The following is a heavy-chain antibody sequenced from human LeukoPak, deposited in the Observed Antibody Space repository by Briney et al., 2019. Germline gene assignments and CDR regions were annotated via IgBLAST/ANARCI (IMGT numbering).Heavy chain of an antibody. D-gene: IGHD2-15*01. CDR2: ISGSGGST. CDR3: AKGVDYCSGXSCPADY. Sequence: GGSLRLSCAASGFTFSSYAMSWVRQAPGKGLEWVSAISGSGGSTYYADSVKGRFTISRDNSKNTLYLQMNSLRAEDTAVYYCAKGVDYCSGXSCPADYWGPXTXVTVSS. J-gene: IGHJ4*01. V-gene: IGHV3-23*01. CDR1: GFTFSSYA.